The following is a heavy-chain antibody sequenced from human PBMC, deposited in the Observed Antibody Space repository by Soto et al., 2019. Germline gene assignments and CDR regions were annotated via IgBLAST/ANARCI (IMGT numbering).Heavy chain of an antibody. V-gene: IGHV1-3*05. D-gene: IGHD6-19*01. CDR1: GYTFTSYS. CDR3: ARERWGSGSRWFDP. J-gene: IGHJ5*02. CDR2: INVGNGNT. Sequence: QVQIVQSGAEEKKPGASVKVSCKASGYTFTSYSMHWVRQAPGQRLEWMGWINVGNGNTKYSQKFQGRVTITTDTSASTAYMELGSLTSEDTAVYYCARERWGSGSRWFDPWGQGTLVTVSS.